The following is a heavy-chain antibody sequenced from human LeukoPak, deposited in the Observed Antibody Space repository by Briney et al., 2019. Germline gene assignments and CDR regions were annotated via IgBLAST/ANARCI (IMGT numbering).Heavy chain of an antibody. CDR2: NYYSGST. Sequence: SETLSLTCTVSGGSISSSSYYWGWIRQPPGKGLEWIGSNYYSGSTYYNPSLKSRVTISVDTSKNQFSLKLSSVTAADTAVYYCARGGDVVAREAFDIWGQGTMVTVSS. CDR1: GGSISSSSYY. CDR3: ARGGDVVAREAFDI. D-gene: IGHD2-2*01. V-gene: IGHV4-39*07. J-gene: IGHJ3*02.